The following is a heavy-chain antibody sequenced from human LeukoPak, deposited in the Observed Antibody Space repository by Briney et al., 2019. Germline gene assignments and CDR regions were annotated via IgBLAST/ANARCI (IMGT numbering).Heavy chain of an antibody. CDR3: ARGGYYDSSGYYYKRHLDY. V-gene: IGHV4-4*07. CDR1: GGSISSYY. J-gene: IGHJ4*02. Sequence: SETLSLTCTVSGGSISSYYWSWIRQPAGKGLEWIGRIYTSGSTNYNPSLKSRVTMSVDTSKNQFSPKLSSVTAADTAVYYCARGGYYDSSGYYYKRHLDYWGQGTLVTVSS. CDR2: IYTSGST. D-gene: IGHD3-22*01.